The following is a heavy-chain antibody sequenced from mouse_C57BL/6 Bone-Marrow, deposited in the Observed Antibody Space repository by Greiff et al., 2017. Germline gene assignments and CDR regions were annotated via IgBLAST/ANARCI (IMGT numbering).Heavy chain of an antibody. Sequence: QVQLQQPGAELVKPGASVKLSCKASGYTFTSYWMHWVKQRPGQGLEWIGMIHPNSGSTNYNEKFKSKATLTVAKSSSTASMQLSSLTSEDSAVYYCARGLYYYGSSRYYFDYWGQGTTLTVSS. CDR1: GYTFTSYW. D-gene: IGHD1-1*01. CDR2: IHPNSGST. V-gene: IGHV1-64*01. J-gene: IGHJ2*01. CDR3: ARGLYYYGSSRYYFDY.